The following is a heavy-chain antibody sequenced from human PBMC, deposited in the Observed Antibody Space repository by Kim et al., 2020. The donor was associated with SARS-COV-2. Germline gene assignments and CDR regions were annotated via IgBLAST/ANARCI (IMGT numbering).Heavy chain of an antibody. V-gene: IGHV3-9*01. CDR2: VSWNSGSI. CDR3: AKAEYCSRTSCPTYFFYMDV. D-gene: IGHD2-2*01. Sequence: GGSLRLSCAASGFTFGDYAMHWVRQAPGKGLEWVAGVSWNSGSIDYEDSVKGRFTISRDNAKNSLFLQMNSLRADDTALYYCAKAEYCSRTSCPTYFFYMDVWGRGTAVTVSS. CDR1: GFTFGDYA. J-gene: IGHJ6*03.